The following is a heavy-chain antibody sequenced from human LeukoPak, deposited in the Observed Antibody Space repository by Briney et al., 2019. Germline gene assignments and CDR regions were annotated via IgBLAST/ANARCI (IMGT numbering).Heavy chain of an antibody. V-gene: IGHV1-2*02. Sequence: ASVKVSCKASGYTFTGYYMHWVRQAPGQGLEWMGWINPNSGGTNYAQKFQGRVTMTRDTSISTAYMELSRLRSDDTAVYYCARDRIVATIIPPFDYWGQGTLFTVSS. CDR1: GYTFTGYY. J-gene: IGHJ4*02. CDR2: INPNSGGT. D-gene: IGHD5-12*01. CDR3: ARDRIVATIIPPFDY.